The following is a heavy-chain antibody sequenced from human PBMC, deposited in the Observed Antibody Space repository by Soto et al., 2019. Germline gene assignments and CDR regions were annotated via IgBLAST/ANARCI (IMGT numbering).Heavy chain of an antibody. D-gene: IGHD4-17*01. CDR2: ISSNGGST. J-gene: IGHJ6*02. CDR3: ARGDYGAQYYYYGMDV. Sequence: EVQLVESGEGLVQPGGSLRLSCAASGFTFSSYAMHWVRQAPGKGLEYVSAISSNGGSTYYADSVKGRFTISRDNSKNTLYLQMGSLRAEDMAVYYCARGDYGAQYYYYGMDVWGQGTTVTVSS. V-gene: IGHV3-64*02. CDR1: GFTFSSYA.